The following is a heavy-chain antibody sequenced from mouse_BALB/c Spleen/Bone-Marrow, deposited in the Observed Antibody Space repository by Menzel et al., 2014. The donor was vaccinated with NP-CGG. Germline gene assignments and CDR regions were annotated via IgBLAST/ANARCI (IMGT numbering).Heavy chain of an antibody. J-gene: IGHJ4*01. CDR1: GFTFSSYT. Sequence: EVMLVESGGGLVQPGGSLKLSCAASGFTFSSYTMSWVRQTPEKRLEWVAYISNGGGSTYYPDTIKGRFTISRDNAENTLYLQMSSLKSEDTAMYYCTRHVGNPYAMDYWGQGTSVTVSS. CDR3: TRHVGNPYAMDY. CDR2: ISNGGGST. V-gene: IGHV5-12-2*01. D-gene: IGHD3-1*01.